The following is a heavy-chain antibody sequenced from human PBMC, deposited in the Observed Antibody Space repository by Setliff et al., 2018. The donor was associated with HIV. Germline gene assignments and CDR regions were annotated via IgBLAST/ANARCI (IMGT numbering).Heavy chain of an antibody. Sequence: ASVKVSCKVSGYTLSELSVHWVRQAPGKGLAWMGGFDPEDGERIYAQKFQDRVTMTEDTSSDAAYMGMSGLTSEDTAVYFCSTGWGLYDNRHTAAGYLQHWGQGTLVTVSS. CDR3: STGWGLYDNRHTAAGYLQH. D-gene: IGHD3-22*01. CDR2: FDPEDGER. CDR1: GYTLSELS. J-gene: IGHJ1*01. V-gene: IGHV1-24*01.